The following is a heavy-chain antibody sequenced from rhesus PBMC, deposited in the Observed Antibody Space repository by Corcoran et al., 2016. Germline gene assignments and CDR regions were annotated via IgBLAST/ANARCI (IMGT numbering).Heavy chain of an antibody. CDR2: ISGSGGGT. CDR3: ARSGWTSWDNRFDV. J-gene: IGHJ5-1*01. Sequence: QLQLQESGPGLVKPLETLSLTCVVSDGSIFNTYWNWIRQPPGHGLELIARISGSGGGTDYNPSLKSRVTISTDMSKNQFSLKVNSVTAADTAVYYCARSGWTSWDNRFDVWGAGVLVTVSS. V-gene: IGHV4-173*01. D-gene: IGHD2-39*02. CDR1: DGSIFNTY.